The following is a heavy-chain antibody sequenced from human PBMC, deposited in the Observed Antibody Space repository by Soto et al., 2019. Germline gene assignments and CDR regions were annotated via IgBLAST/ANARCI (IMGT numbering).Heavy chain of an antibody. Sequence: SETRSLTSAVSGDSIGSYSLSWLRQTAGRGLEWIGRVSPSGHTQYRSSFETRVTISVDMSTNQFFLELRYVTAADTAVYYCARESGENWSYEAYWGQGTQVTGSS. V-gene: IGHV4-4*07. J-gene: IGHJ4*02. D-gene: IGHD1-7*01. CDR2: VSPSGHT. CDR3: ARESGENWSYEAY. CDR1: GDSIGSYS.